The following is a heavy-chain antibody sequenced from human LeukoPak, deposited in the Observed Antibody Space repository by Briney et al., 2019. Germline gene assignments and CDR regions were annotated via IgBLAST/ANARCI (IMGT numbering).Heavy chain of an antibody. D-gene: IGHD1-26*01. CDR3: ASPVGATTVRAFDI. Sequence: GRSLRLSCAASGFILSNHYMDWVRQAPGKGLEWVGRTRNEANIYTTKYAASVKGRFTISRDDSKNSLYLQMNSLKTEDTAVYYCASPVGATTVRAFDIWGQGTMVTVSS. V-gene: IGHV3-72*01. CDR2: TRNEANIYTT. CDR1: GFILSNHY. J-gene: IGHJ3*02.